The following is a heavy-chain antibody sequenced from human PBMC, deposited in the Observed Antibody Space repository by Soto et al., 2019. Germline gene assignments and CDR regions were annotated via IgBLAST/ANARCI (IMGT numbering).Heavy chain of an antibody. CDR1: GGSFSGYY. CDR3: ARDMTTVTGFDY. Sequence: PSGTLSLTCAVYGGSFSGYYWSGIRQPPGKGLEWIGEINHSGSTNYNPSLKSRVTISVDTSKNQFSLKLSSVTAADTAVYYCARDMTTVTGFDYWGQGTLVTAPQ. D-gene: IGHD4-4*01. V-gene: IGHV4-34*01. CDR2: INHSGST. J-gene: IGHJ4*02.